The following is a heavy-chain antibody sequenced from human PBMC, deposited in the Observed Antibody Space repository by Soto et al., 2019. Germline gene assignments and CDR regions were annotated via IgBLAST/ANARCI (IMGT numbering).Heavy chain of an antibody. J-gene: IGHJ4*02. Sequence: LRLSCAASGFTFSSNGMHWVRQAPGKGLEWVAVIWYDGNKKYYGDSVRGRFTISRDNSKNTLYLEMNSLRAEDTAVYYCVVDTSGLLDYWGQGTQVTVSS. CDR2: IWYDGNKK. V-gene: IGHV3-33*03. D-gene: IGHD3-22*01. CDR3: VVDTSGLLDY. CDR1: GFTFSSNG.